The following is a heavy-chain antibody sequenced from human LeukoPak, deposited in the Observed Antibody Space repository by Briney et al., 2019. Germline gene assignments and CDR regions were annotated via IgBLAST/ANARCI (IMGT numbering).Heavy chain of an antibody. CDR1: GFTFSSYA. Sequence: GGSLRLSCAASGFTFSSYAMSWVRQAPGKGLEWVSGISGSGGSTYYADSVKGRFTISRDNSKNTLYLQMNSLGAEDTALYYCAKSRNFDWLPSDYWGQGTLVTVSS. CDR2: ISGSGGST. D-gene: IGHD3-9*01. J-gene: IGHJ4*02. V-gene: IGHV3-23*01. CDR3: AKSRNFDWLPSDY.